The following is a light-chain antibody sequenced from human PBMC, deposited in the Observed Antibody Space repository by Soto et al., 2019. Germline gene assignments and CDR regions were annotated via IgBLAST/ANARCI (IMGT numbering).Light chain of an antibody. J-gene: IGLJ2*01. Sequence: QSALTQPASMSGSPGQSITISCTGTSSDVGDYDYVSWYQQYAGKAPKMMIYEVSNRPSGVSNRFSGSKSGNTASLTISGLQAVDEADYYCSSYRSSNTLLFGGGTKLTVL. CDR2: EVS. V-gene: IGLV2-14*01. CDR3: SSYRSSNTLL. CDR1: SSDVGDYDY.